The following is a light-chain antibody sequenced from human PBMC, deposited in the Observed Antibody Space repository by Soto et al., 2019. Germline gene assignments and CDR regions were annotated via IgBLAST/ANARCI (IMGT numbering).Light chain of an antibody. CDR2: GAS. V-gene: IGKV3-15*01. CDR3: QQYRSWPRT. J-gene: IGKJ1*01. CDR1: QSVGAH. Sequence: EIVMTQSPATLSVSPGERATLSCGASQSVGAHLAWYQQKRGQTPRLLIYGASTRATGIPARFSGSGSGTEFTLTISSLQSEDFAVYYCQQYRSWPRTFGQGTKVDIK.